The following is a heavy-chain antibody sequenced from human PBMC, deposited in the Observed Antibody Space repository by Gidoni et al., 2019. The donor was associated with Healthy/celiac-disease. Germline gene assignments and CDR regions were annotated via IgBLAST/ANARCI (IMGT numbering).Heavy chain of an antibody. J-gene: IGHJ3*02. Sequence: EVQVLESGGGLVQPGGSLRLSCADSGFTFSSYALSWVRQAPGKGREWVSAISGSGGSTYYADSVKGRFTISRDNSKNTLYLQMNSLRAEDTAVYYCAKHYGSGITDAFDIWGQGTMVTVSS. CDR3: AKHYGSGITDAFDI. D-gene: IGHD3-10*01. CDR2: ISGSGGST. CDR1: GFTFSSYA. V-gene: IGHV3-23*01.